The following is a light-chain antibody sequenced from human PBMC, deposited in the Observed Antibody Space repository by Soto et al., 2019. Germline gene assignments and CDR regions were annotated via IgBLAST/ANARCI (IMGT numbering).Light chain of an antibody. CDR1: SGDIGEYDY. J-gene: IGLJ1*01. CDR3: SSYTTTSTYV. V-gene: IGLV2-14*01. CDR2: EVH. Sequence: QSVLTQPASVSGSPGQSITISCTGTSGDIGEYDYVSWFQQHAGKAPKLLIYEVHDRPSGVSNRFSSSKSGNTASLTISGLRAEDEADYFCSSYTTTSTYVFGTGTKVTVL.